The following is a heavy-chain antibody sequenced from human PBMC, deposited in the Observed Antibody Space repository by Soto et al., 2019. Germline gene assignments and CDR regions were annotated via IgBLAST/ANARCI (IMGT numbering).Heavy chain of an antibody. Sequence: SETLSLTCTVSGGSISSSSYYWGWIRQPPGKGLEWIGSIYYSGSTYYNPSLKSRVTISVDTSKNQFSLKLSSVTAADTAVYYCARRGIAVAGYWYLDLWGRGTLVTVYS. D-gene: IGHD6-19*01. J-gene: IGHJ2*01. CDR2: IYYSGST. V-gene: IGHV4-39*01. CDR1: GGSISSSSYY. CDR3: ARRGIAVAGYWYLDL.